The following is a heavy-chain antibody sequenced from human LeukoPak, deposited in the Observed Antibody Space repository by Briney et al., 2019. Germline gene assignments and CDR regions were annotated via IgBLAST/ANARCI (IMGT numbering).Heavy chain of an antibody. Sequence: ASVKLFCKSSRYTYTIYCISWVRRARGQAREGMGGIRTYNGNRHYAQKLQDRVSMTKDTSTSTDYMELRSLRSDDTAVYYCARDNRDEDSGYPENWFDPWGQGTLVTVSS. J-gene: IGHJ5*02. CDR2: IRTYNGNR. CDR1: RYTYTIYC. CDR3: ARDNRDEDSGYPENWFDP. D-gene: IGHD5-12*01. V-gene: IGHV1-18*01.